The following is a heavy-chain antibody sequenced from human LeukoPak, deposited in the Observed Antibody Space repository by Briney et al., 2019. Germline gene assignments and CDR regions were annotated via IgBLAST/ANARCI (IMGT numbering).Heavy chain of an antibody. J-gene: IGHJ4*02. CDR2: IIPIFGTA. Sequence: SVKVSCKASGGTFSSYAIIWVRQAPGQGLEWMGGIIPIFGTANYAQKFQGRVTITTDESTSTAYMELSSLRSEDTAVYYCAREYCSSTSCYSYFDYWGQGALVTVSS. D-gene: IGHD2-2*02. V-gene: IGHV1-69*05. CDR3: AREYCSSTSCYSYFDY. CDR1: GGTFSSYA.